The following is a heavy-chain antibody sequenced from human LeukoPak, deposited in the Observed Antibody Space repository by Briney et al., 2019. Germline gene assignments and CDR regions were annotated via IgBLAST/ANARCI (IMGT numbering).Heavy chain of an antibody. Sequence: PSETLSLTCVVYGGSFSGYYWSWFRQPPGKGLEWIGEINHSGTTKYNPSLKSRVTIFVDTSKNQFSLKVTSVTAADTAVYYCARGPPYNYDSSGYYRFDYWGQGTLVTVSS. V-gene: IGHV4-34*01. CDR3: ARGPPYNYDSSGYYRFDY. CDR2: INHSGTT. D-gene: IGHD3-22*01. CDR1: GGSFSGYY. J-gene: IGHJ4*02.